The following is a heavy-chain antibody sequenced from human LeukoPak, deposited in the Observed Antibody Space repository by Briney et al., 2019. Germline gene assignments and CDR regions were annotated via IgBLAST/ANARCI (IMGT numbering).Heavy chain of an antibody. Sequence: SETLSLTCTVPGGSLSSYYWSWIRQPAGKGLEWIGRIYTSGSTNYNPSLKSRVTISVDTSKNQFSLKLSSVTAADTAVYYCARKFDSSSWYLGFDYWGQGTLVTVSS. J-gene: IGHJ4*02. CDR2: IYTSGST. CDR3: ARKFDSSSWYLGFDY. D-gene: IGHD6-13*01. CDR1: GGSLSSYY. V-gene: IGHV4-4*07.